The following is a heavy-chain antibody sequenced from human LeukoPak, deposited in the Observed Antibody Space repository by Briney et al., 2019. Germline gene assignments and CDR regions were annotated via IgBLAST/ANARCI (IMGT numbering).Heavy chain of an antibody. V-gene: IGHV1-18*01. J-gene: IGHJ4*02. Sequence: ASVKVSCKASGYTFSSYGISWVRQAPGQGLEWMGWLSVYNGNRNYAQKLQGRLTMTTDTSTSKAYMELRSLRSDDTAVYYCARDGHLTGTQFDYWGQGTLVTVSS. CDR3: ARDGHLTGTQFDY. D-gene: IGHD7-27*01. CDR1: GYTFSSYG. CDR2: LSVYNGNR.